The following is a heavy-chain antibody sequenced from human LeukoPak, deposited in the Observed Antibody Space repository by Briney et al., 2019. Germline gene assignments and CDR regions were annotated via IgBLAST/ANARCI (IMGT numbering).Heavy chain of an antibody. J-gene: IGHJ6*02. CDR2: INPNTGVT. Sequence: ASVKVSCKASGYTFTSYYMHWVRQAPGHGLEWMGWINPNTGVTNYAQKFQGRVTLTRDTSIITAYMELTRLRSDDTAMYYCARDRTTVTTGYYGMDVWGQGTTVTVSS. V-gene: IGHV1-2*02. CDR1: GYTFTSYY. D-gene: IGHD4-17*01. CDR3: ARDRTTVTTGYYGMDV.